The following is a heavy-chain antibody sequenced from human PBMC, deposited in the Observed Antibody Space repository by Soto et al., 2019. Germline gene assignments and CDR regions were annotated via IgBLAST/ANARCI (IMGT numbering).Heavy chain of an antibody. Sequence: KPSETLSLTCTVSGGSISGHYWIWIRQPPGEGMEWIGYIFYSGSTTYNNNPSLKSRVTISVDTSKDQFSLRLSSVTAADTAVYYYARVGSSGWSPDYWGQGTLVTVSS. CDR1: GGSISGHY. D-gene: IGHD6-19*01. CDR3: ARVGSSGWSPDY. CDR2: IFYSGSTTY. J-gene: IGHJ4*02. V-gene: IGHV4-59*11.